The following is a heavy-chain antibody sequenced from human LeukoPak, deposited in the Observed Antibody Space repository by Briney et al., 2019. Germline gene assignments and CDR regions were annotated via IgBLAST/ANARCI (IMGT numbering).Heavy chain of an antibody. J-gene: IGHJ4*02. CDR1: GGSISSSSYY. Sequence: PSETLSLTCTVSGGSISSSSYYWGWIRQPPGKGLEWIGSIYYSGSTYYNPSLKSRVTISVDTSKNQFSLKLSSVTAADTAVYYCAREGLLGGGQGTLVTVSS. CDR3: AREGLLG. V-gene: IGHV4-39*07. CDR2: IYYSGST.